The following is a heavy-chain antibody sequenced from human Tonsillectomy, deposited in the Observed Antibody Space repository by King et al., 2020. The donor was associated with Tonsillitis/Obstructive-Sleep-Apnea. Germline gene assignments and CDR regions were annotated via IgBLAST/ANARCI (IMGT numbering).Heavy chain of an antibody. Sequence: VQLVESGGGLVKPGGSLRLSCAASGFTFSSYNMNWVRQAPGKGLEWVSSISSSSSYIYYADSVKGRFTISRDNAKNSLYLQMNSLRAEDKAVYYCARGGYCSGGSCYRTNDYWGQGTLVTVSS. D-gene: IGHD2-15*01. V-gene: IGHV3-21*01. CDR1: GFTFSSYN. CDR2: ISSSSSYI. CDR3: ARGGYCSGGSCYRTNDY. J-gene: IGHJ4*02.